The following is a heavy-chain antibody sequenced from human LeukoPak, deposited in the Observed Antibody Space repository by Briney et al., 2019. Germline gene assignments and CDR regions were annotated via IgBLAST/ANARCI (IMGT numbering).Heavy chain of an antibody. CDR1: GFTFSSYS. CDR3: TRWDYSSGLY. J-gene: IGHJ4*02. D-gene: IGHD6-19*01. V-gene: IGHV3-21*04. Sequence: PGGSLRLSCAASGFTFSSYSMNWVRQAPGKGLEWVSSISSSSSYIYYADSVKGRFTISRDDSKNTAYLQMNSLKTEDTAVYCCTRWDYSSGLYWGQGTLVTVSS. CDR2: ISSSSSYI.